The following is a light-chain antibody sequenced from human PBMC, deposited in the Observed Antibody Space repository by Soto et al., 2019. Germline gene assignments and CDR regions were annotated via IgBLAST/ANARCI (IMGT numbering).Light chain of an antibody. Sequence: EIVMTQSPATLSVSPGERATLSCRASQSVSSNLAWYQQKPGQAPRLLIYGASSRATGIPDRFSGSGSGTEFTLTISSLQSEDFAVYYCQQYGSSSWTFGQGTKVDIK. J-gene: IGKJ1*01. CDR2: GAS. V-gene: IGKV3D-15*01. CDR1: QSVSSN. CDR3: QQYGSSSWT.